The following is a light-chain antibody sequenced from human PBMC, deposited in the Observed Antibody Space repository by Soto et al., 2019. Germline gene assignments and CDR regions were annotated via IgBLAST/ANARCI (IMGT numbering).Light chain of an antibody. CDR3: QTWGTGFLV. Sequence: QSVLTQSPSASASLGASVKLTCTLSSGHSSYAIAWHQQQPEKGPRYLMKLNNDGSHNKGDGIPDRFSGSSSGAERYLTISSLQSEVEADYYCQTWGTGFLVFGGGTKLTVL. CDR1: SGHSSYA. J-gene: IGLJ3*02. V-gene: IGLV4-69*01. CDR2: LNNDGSH.